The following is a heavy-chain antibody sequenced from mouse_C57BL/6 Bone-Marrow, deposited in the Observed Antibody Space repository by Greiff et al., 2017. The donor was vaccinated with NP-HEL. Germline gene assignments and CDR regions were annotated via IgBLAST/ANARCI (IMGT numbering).Heavy chain of an antibody. J-gene: IGHJ4*01. D-gene: IGHD2-1*01. CDR1: GYTFTSYW. CDR2: IYPGSGST. Sequence: QVQLQQPGAELVKPGASVKMSCKASGYTFTSYWITWVKQRPGQGLEWIGDIYPGSGSTNYNEKFKSKATLTVDTSSSTAYLQLSSLTSEDAAVYYYANDYGNYGAMDYWGQGTSVTVSS. CDR3: ANDYGNYGAMDY. V-gene: IGHV1-55*01.